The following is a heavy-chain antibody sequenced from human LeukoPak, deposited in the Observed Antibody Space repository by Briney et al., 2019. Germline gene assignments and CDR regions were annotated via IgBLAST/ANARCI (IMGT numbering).Heavy chain of an antibody. V-gene: IGHV4-31*03. CDR3: ARASSDAAAAGTVWFDP. D-gene: IGHD6-13*01. CDR1: GGSISSGDYY. J-gene: IGHJ5*02. Sequence: SETLSLTCTVSGGSISSGDYYWSWIRQHPGKGLEWIGYIFYSGSTYYTPSLRSRLTMSVDTSKNQFSLKLSSVTAADTAVYYCARASSDAAAAGTVWFDPWGQGTLVTVSS. CDR2: IFYSGST.